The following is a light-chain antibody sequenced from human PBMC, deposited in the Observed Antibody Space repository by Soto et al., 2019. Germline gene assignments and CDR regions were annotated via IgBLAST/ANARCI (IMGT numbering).Light chain of an antibody. CDR2: EVT. J-gene: IGLJ1*01. CDR3: CSFTTGNTAYV. CDR1: SSDVGLYNY. V-gene: IGLV2-14*01. Sequence: QSALTQPGSVSGSPGQSITISCTGTSSDVGLYNYVSWYQQHPGKAPKVMIYEVTNRPSGVSTRFSGSKSGNTASLTISGLQAEDDAEYYCCSFTTGNTAYVFGTGTKLTVL.